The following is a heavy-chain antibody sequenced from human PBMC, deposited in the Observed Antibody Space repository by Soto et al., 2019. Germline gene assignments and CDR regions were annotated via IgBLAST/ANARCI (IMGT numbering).Heavy chain of an antibody. J-gene: IGHJ4*02. D-gene: IGHD3-22*01. Sequence: QVQLVQSGAAVKKPGSSVKVSCKASGGTFSSYAISWVRQAPGQGLEWMGGIIPIFGTADYAQKFQGRVTITADESTSTGNMELSSLRSEDTAGYYCASHYDSSGYYYRGLDYWGQGTLVTVAS. V-gene: IGHV1-69*12. CDR1: GGTFSSYA. CDR3: ASHYDSSGYYYRGLDY. CDR2: IIPIFGTA.